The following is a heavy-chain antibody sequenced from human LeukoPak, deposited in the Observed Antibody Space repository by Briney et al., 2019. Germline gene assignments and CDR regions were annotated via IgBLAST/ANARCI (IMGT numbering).Heavy chain of an antibody. J-gene: IGHJ6*03. CDR2: IYYTGST. CDR3: ARTTEGGYTYDYFYYYYMDV. CDR1: GGSISGYY. V-gene: IGHV4-59*01. Sequence: SETLSLTCTVSGGSISGYYWSWIRQPPGKGLEWIGYIYYTGSTNYNPSLNSRVTISVDTSKNQFSLKLSSVTAADTAVYYCARTTEGGYTYDYFYYYYMDVWGKGTTVTVSS. D-gene: IGHD5-18*01.